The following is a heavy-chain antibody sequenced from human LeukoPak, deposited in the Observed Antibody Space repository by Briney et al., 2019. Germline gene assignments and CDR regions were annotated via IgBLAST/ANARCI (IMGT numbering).Heavy chain of an antibody. CDR1: GYSLTGYW. CDR2: IYPGDSDT. Sequence: AGESLKISCKGSGYSLTGYWIGWVRQMPGKGLEWIGIIYPGDSDTRYSPSFQGQVTISADKSISTAYLQWSSLKASDTAMYYCARLFLRSTSDYWGQGTLVTVSS. J-gene: IGHJ4*02. V-gene: IGHV5-51*01. D-gene: IGHD2/OR15-2a*01. CDR3: ARLFLRSTSDY.